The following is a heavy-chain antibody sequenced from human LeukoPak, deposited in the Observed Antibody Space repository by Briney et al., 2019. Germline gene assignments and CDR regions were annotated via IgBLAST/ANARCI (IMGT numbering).Heavy chain of an antibody. CDR1: GGSFSGYY. V-gene: IGHV3-49*03. CDR3: TRGPHYDYVWGVAFDI. J-gene: IGHJ3*02. CDR2: IRSKAYGGTT. D-gene: IGHD3-16*01. Sequence: LSLTCAVYGGSFSGYYWSWFRQAPGKGLEWVGFIRSKAYGGTTEYAASVKGRFTISRDDSKSIAYLQMNSLKTEDTAVYYCTRGPHYDYVWGVAFDIWGQGTMVTVSS.